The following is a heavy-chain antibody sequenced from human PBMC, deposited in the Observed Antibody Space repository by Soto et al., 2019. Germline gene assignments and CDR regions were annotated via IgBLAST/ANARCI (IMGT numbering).Heavy chain of an antibody. Sequence: EVQLLESGGGLVQPGGSLRLSCAASGFTFSSYAMSWVRQAPGKGLEWVSSISGSGGSTYYADSVKGRFTISRDNSKNKLYLQMKSLSVEDKDVYECEKAADDEGDYGWYYYYGMDVWGQGTTVTVSS. CDR3: EKAADDEGDYGWYYYYGMDV. D-gene: IGHD4-17*01. CDR2: ISGSGGST. J-gene: IGHJ6*02. CDR1: GFTFSSYA. V-gene: IGHV3-23*01.